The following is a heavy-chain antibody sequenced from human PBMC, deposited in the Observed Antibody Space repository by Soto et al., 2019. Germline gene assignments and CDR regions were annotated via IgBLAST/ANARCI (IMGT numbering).Heavy chain of an antibody. V-gene: IGHV3-48*03. CDR1: GFTFSSYE. J-gene: IGHJ4*02. CDR2: ISDTYSI. Sequence: EVQLVEYGGGLVQPGGSLRLSCAASGFTFSSYEMNWVRQAPGKGLEWVSHISDTYSIYYADSVKGRFTISRDNAKTSLYLQMNSLRAEDTAVYYCARSSGSYRPFDYWGQGNLVTVSS. D-gene: IGHD3-22*01. CDR3: ARSSGSYRPFDY.